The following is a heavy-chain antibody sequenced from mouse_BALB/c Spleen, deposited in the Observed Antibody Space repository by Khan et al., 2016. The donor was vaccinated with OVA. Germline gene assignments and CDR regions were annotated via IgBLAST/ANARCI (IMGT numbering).Heavy chain of an antibody. CDR3: ARYYGNYFDY. CDR2: IYPGTGNT. V-gene: IGHV1-76*01. CDR1: GYIFTSYW. D-gene: IGHD2-1*01. Sequence: QVQLKQSGAELVRPGASVKLSCKTSGYIFTSYWIHWVKQGSGQGLEWIARIYPGTGNTNYNEKFKGKAIVTADKSSSTVYMQLSSLKSEDSAVYFCARYYGNYFDYWGQGTTLTVSS. J-gene: IGHJ2*01.